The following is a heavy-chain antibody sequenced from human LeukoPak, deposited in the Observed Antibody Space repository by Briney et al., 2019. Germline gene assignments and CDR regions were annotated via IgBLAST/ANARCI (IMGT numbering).Heavy chain of an antibody. J-gene: IGHJ4*02. Sequence: GGSLRLSCAASGFTFSSYSMNWVRQAPGKGLEWVSSISSSSSYIYYADSVKGRFTISRDNAKNSLYLQMNSLRAEDTAVYYCARDRADYYDSSGYYYVVYFDYWGQGTLVTVYS. D-gene: IGHD3-22*01. CDR1: GFTFSSYS. V-gene: IGHV3-21*01. CDR3: ARDRADYYDSSGYYYVVYFDY. CDR2: ISSSSSYI.